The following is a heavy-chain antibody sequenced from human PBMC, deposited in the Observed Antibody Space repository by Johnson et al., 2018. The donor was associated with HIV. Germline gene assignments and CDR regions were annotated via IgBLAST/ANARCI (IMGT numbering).Heavy chain of an antibody. Sequence: VQLVESGGGLVKPGGSLRLSCVASGFTFSSAWMSWVRQAPGKGLDWVGRIYSKTEGGTTEYAAPVKGSFTISRDDSKNTLYLQMNSLKTEDTAVYYCTTDQVGRNYGGKYHIRGQGTVVTVSS. CDR2: IYSKTEGGTT. D-gene: IGHD1-7*01. CDR1: GFTFSSAW. V-gene: IGHV3-15*01. CDR3: TTDQVGRNYGGKYHI. J-gene: IGHJ3*02.